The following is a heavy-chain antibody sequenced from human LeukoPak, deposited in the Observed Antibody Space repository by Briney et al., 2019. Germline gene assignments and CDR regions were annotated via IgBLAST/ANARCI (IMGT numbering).Heavy chain of an antibody. CDR3: ARRGSGSYSVDY. J-gene: IGHJ4*02. CDR2: ISSSSSYT. D-gene: IGHD3-10*01. CDR1: GFTFSDYY. Sequence: PGGSLRLSCAASGFTFSDYYMSWIRQAPGKGLEWVSYISSSSSYTNYADSVRGRFTISRDNAKNLLYLQMNSLRAEDTAVYYCARRGSGSYSVDYWGQGTVVTVSS. V-gene: IGHV3-11*03.